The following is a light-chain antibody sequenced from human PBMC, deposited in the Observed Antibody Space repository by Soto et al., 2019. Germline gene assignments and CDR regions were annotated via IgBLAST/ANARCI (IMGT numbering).Light chain of an antibody. Sequence: DIVMTQSPDSLAVSLGERAIINCKSSQSVLDRSNNKNYLTWYQQKPGRPPKPLIYWASTREFGVPDRFSGSGSGTDFTLTISSLQAEDVALYYCQQYYAIPRTFGQGTKVEIK. CDR2: WAS. CDR3: QQYYAIPRT. J-gene: IGKJ1*01. CDR1: QSVLDRSNNKNY. V-gene: IGKV4-1*01.